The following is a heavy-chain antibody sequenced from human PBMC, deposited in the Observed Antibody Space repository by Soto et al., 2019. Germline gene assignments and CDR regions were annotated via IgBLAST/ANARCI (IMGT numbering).Heavy chain of an antibody. D-gene: IGHD5-18*01. V-gene: IGHV3-74*01. J-gene: IGHJ4*02. Sequence: GGSLRLSCAASGFSFRHYWMHWVRPAPGKGLVWVSRISPDGRTTTYADSVKGRFTISRDNAKSTLYLQMNSLTVEDGAVYYCADSWLPTSYWGPGTLVTVSS. CDR2: ISPDGRTT. CDR3: ADSWLPTSY. CDR1: GFSFRHYW.